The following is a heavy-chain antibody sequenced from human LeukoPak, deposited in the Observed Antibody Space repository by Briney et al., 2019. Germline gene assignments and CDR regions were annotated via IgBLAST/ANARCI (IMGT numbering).Heavy chain of an antibody. V-gene: IGHV3-23*01. CDR1: GFTFNNYA. Sequence: GGSLRLSCASSGFTFNNYAMTWVRQAPGKWLEWVSSITASGGSTYCADSVKGRFTISRDNSKNTLYLQMSSLIDADSVVYYCARDYPTSGIVTIFDYWGRGTLVTVSS. D-gene: IGHD1-1*01. J-gene: IGHJ4*02. CDR3: ARDYPTSGIVTIFDY. CDR2: ITASGGST.